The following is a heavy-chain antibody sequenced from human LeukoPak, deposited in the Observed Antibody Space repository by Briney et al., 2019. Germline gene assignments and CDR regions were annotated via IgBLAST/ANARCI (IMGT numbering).Heavy chain of an antibody. CDR1: GYTFTSYG. V-gene: IGHV1-69*06. CDR2: IIPIFGTT. D-gene: IGHD5-18*01. J-gene: IGHJ6*03. Sequence: GASVKVSCKASGYTFTSYGISWVRQAPGQGLEWMGGIIPIFGTTNYAQKFQGRVTITADKSTSTAYMELSSLRSEDTAVYYCARGRYSYGPYYYMDVWGKGTTVTVSS. CDR3: ARGRYSYGPYYYMDV.